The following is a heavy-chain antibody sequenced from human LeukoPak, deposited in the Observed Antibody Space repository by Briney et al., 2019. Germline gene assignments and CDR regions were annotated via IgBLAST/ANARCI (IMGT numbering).Heavy chain of an antibody. D-gene: IGHD3-10*01. J-gene: IGHJ4*02. CDR2: VGGSGSST. V-gene: IGHV3-23*01. CDR1: GFTFSGYA. CDR3: AKAYGSGYYYAYFDN. Sequence: PGGSLRLSCAASGFTFSGYAMNWVRQAPGKGLEWVSAVGGSGSSTYYADSVEGRFTISRDNSKNTLFLQMNSLTAEDTAMYYCAKAYGSGYYYAYFDNWGQGALVTVSS.